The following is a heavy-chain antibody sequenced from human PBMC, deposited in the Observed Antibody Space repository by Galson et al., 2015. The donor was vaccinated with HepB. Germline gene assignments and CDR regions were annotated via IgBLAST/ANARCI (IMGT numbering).Heavy chain of an antibody. J-gene: IGHJ4*02. CDR2: ISSSSSYI. CDR3: ARDRGWPEAANPELFDY. Sequence: SLRLSCAASGFTFSSYSMNWVRQAPGKGLEWVPSISSSSSYIYYADSVKGRFTISRDNAKNSLYLQMNSLRAEDTAVYYCARDRGWPEAANPELFDYWGQGTLVTVSS. V-gene: IGHV3-21*01. D-gene: IGHD2-15*01. CDR1: GFTFSSYS.